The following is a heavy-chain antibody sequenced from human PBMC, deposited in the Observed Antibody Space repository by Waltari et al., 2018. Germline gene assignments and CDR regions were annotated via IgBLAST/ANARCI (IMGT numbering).Heavy chain of an antibody. V-gene: IGHV1-8*03. D-gene: IGHD5-12*01. CDR3: AVMKENIAPFDY. J-gene: IGHJ4*02. Sequence: QVQLVQSGAEVKKPGASVKVSCKASGHTFTSYDFNWVRQATGQGLEWMGWMNPNSGNTGYAQKFQGRVTTTRNTSISTAYMELSSLRSEDTAMYYCAVMKENIAPFDYWGQGTLVTVSS. CDR1: GHTFTSYD. CDR2: MNPNSGNT.